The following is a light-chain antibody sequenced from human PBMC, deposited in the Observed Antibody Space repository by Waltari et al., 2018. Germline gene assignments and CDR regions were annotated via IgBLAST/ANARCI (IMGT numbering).Light chain of an antibody. CDR2: GVI. J-gene: IGLJ2*01. CDR1: SSNIGVST. V-gene: IGLV1-44*01. Sequence: QSVLTQPPSASGTPGQRVTIPCSGSSSNIGVSTVIWYQQFPGTAPKLLIYGVIQRPSGVHDRFSGSKSGTSAALAISGLQSEDEADYFCAAWDRSLRIVVFGGGTKLTVL. CDR3: AAWDRSLRIVV.